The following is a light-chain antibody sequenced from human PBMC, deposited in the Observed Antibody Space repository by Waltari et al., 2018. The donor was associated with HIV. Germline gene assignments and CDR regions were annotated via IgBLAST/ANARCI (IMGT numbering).Light chain of an antibody. CDR1: SSDVGAYNY. Sequence: QSALTQPASVSGSPGQSITISCTGTSSDVGAYNYVSWYQQHPGKAPKVMIYEVSNRPSGVSNRFSASKSGNTASLTISGLQAEDEADYFCSSHASATTTVFGGGTKVTVL. V-gene: IGLV2-14*01. CDR2: EVS. J-gene: IGLJ3*02. CDR3: SSHASATTTV.